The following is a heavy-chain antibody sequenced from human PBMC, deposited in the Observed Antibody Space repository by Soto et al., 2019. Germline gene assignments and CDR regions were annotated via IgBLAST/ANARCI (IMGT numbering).Heavy chain of an antibody. Sequence: VGSLRLSCAASRFIFSSYWMHWVRQAPGKGLVWVSRINSDGRSTSYADSVKGRFIISRDNSKNTLFLQMNSLRAEDTAIYYCAKKVNSGPGSQYFDYWGQGTLVTVSS. CDR2: INSDGRST. J-gene: IGHJ4*02. V-gene: IGHV3-74*01. CDR3: AKKVNSGPGSQYFDY. CDR1: RFIFSSYW. D-gene: IGHD3-10*01.